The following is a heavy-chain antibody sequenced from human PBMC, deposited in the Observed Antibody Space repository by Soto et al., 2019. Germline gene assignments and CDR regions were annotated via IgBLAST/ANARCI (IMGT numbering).Heavy chain of an antibody. J-gene: IGHJ5*02. CDR3: ASRAPGGDYVPWFDP. CDR1: GFTFSSYA. D-gene: IGHD4-17*01. CDR2: ISYDGSNK. Sequence: ESGGGVVQPGRSLRLSCAASGFTFSSYAMHWVRQAPGKGLEWVAVISYDGSNKYYADSVKGRFTISRDNSKNTLYLQMNSLTAEDTAVYYCASRAPGGDYVPWFDPWGQGTLVTVSS. V-gene: IGHV3-30-3*01.